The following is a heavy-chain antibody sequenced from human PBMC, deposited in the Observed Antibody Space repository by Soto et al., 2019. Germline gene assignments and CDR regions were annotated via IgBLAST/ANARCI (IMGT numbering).Heavy chain of an antibody. J-gene: IGHJ6*02. D-gene: IGHD6-6*01. CDR3: AKPRTYSSLGMDV. CDR2: ISGSGGST. V-gene: IGHV3-23*01. Sequence: TGGSLRLSCAASGFTFSSYAMSWVRQAPGKGLEWVSAISGSGGSTYYADSVKGRFTISRDNSKNTLYLQMNSLRAEDTAVYYCAKPRTYSSLGMDVWGQGTTVTVSS. CDR1: GFTFSSYA.